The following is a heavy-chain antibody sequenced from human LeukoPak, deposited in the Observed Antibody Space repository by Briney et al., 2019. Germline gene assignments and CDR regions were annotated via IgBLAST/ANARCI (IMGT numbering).Heavy chain of an antibody. D-gene: IGHD6-19*01. CDR3: ASGIAVADDNWFDP. CDR2: IYYSGST. V-gene: IGHV4-59*01. CDR1: GGSISSYY. Sequence: PSETLSLTCTVSGGSISSYYWSWIRQPPGKGLECIGYIYYSGSTNYNPSLKSRVTISVDTSKNQFSLKLSSVTAADTAVYYCASGIAVADDNWFDPWGQGTLVTVSS. J-gene: IGHJ5*02.